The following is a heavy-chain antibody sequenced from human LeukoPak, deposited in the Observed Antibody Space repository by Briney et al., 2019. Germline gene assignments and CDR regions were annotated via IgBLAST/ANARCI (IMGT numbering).Heavy chain of an antibody. CDR2: IYSSGST. Sequence: SEPLSLTCSVSGGSISNYFWTWIRQPPAKGLGWGGYIYSSGSTYYNPSLKSRVTISVDTSKNRFSLKLSTVTAADTAVYYCARPHSRGYSYGPFDCWGQGTLVTVSS. D-gene: IGHD5-18*01. V-gene: IGHV4-59*08. J-gene: IGHJ4*02. CDR1: GGSISNYF. CDR3: ARPHSRGYSYGPFDC.